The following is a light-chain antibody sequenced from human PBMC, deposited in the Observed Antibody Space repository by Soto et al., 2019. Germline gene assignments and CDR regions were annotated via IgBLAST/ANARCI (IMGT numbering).Light chain of an antibody. J-gene: IGLJ3*02. CDR1: SGHSSYA. CDR2: LNSDGGL. Sequence: QAVLTQSPSASASLGASVKLTCTLSSGHSSYAIAWHQQQPEKGPRYLMRLNSDGGLTKGDGIPDRFSGYSSGAERYLTISSLQSDDEGDYYCQTWGTGIVLFGGGTKLTV. CDR3: QTWGTGIVL. V-gene: IGLV4-69*01.